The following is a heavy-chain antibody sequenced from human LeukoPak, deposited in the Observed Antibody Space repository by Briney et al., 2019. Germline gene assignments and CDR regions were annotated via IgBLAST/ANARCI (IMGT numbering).Heavy chain of an antibody. Sequence: GGSLRLSCAASGFTFSSYARHWVRQAPGKGLVGGAVISYDGSNKYYADSVKGRFTISRDNSKNTLYLQLNSLRAEDTAVYYCARGPLGSPRSYYFDYWGQGTLVTVSS. CDR2: ISYDGSNK. CDR3: ARGPLGSPRSYYFDY. J-gene: IGHJ4*02. CDR1: GFTFSSYA. V-gene: IGHV3-30-3*01. D-gene: IGHD3-16*01.